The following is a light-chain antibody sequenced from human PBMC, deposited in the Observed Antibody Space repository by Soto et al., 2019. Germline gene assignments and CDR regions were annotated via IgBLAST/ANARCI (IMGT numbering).Light chain of an antibody. Sequence: QSVLTQPPSVCGAPGQRVTISCTGSSSNIGAGYDVHWYQQLPGTAPKLLISGNSNRPSGVPDRFSGSKSGTSASLAITGLQAEDEADYYCQSYDSSLSGWVFGGGTKVTVL. J-gene: IGLJ3*02. V-gene: IGLV1-40*01. CDR2: GNS. CDR1: SSNIGAGYD. CDR3: QSYDSSLSGWV.